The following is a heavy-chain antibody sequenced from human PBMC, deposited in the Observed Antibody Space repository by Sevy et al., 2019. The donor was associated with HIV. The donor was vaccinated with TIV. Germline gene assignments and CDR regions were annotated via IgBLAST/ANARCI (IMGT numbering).Heavy chain of an antibody. J-gene: IGHJ4*02. V-gene: IGHV1-24*01. Sequence: ASVKVSCKISGYTLTEFSMHWVRQVPGKGLEWMGSFDPEDAKTIYAQKFQGRVTMTEDTSTDTAYMELRNLRSEDTAMYYCAITREYYSDSSGYFDYWGQGTLVTVSS. CDR2: FDPEDAKT. CDR1: GYTLTEFS. CDR3: AITREYYSDSSGYFDY. D-gene: IGHD3-22*01.